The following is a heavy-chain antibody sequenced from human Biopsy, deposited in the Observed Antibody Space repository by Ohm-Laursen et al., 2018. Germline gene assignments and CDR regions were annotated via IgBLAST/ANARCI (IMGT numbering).Heavy chain of an antibody. V-gene: IGHV3-74*03. CDR1: GFTFSTYW. J-gene: IGHJ4*02. CDR2: INSNGRST. D-gene: IGHD2-8*02. CDR3: ASYDEAGGYFAY. Sequence: SLRLSCAASGFTFSTYWMQWVRPAPGKGLVWVSRINSNGRSTAYADSVKGRFTISRDNAKNTLYLQLNSLRAEDTALYYCASYDEAGGYFAYWGQGALVTVSS.